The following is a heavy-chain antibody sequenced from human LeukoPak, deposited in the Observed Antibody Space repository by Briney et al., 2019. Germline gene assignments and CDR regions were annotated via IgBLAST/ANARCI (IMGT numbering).Heavy chain of an antibody. CDR3: ARSVTTVTVADY. Sequence: GGSLRLSCAASGFTFTSYSMIWVRQAPGKGLEWVSTISGGGGSTYYADSVKGRFTISRDNSKNTLYLQMNSLRAEDTAVYYCARSVTTVTVADYWGQGTLVTVSS. J-gene: IGHJ4*02. V-gene: IGHV3-23*01. CDR2: ISGGGGST. D-gene: IGHD4-17*01. CDR1: GFTFTSYS.